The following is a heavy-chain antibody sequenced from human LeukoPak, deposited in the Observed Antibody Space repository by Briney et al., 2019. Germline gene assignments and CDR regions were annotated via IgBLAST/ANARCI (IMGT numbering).Heavy chain of an antibody. Sequence: GESLRISCKGSGYSFTCYWIGWVRQMPGKGLEWMGIIYPGDSDTRYSPSFQGQVTISADKSISTAYLQWSSLKASDTAMYYCARAPRDYYVDYWGQGTLVTVSS. J-gene: IGHJ4*02. CDR3: ARAPRDYYVDY. V-gene: IGHV5-51*01. CDR2: IYPGDSDT. CDR1: GYSFTCYW. D-gene: IGHD3-3*01.